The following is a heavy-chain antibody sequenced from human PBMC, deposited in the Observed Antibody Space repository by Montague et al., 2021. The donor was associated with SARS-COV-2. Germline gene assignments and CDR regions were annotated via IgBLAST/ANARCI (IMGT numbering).Heavy chain of an antibody. V-gene: IGHV4-59*01. D-gene: IGHD2-15*01. CDR1: GGSISSYF. CDR3: ARVGFGYCSGGSCYRAFDY. Sequence: SETLSLICTVSGGSISSYFWSWIRQPPGKGLEWIGSIYYSGTTNYSPSLKSRVTISVDTSKNQFSLKLSSVTAADTAVYYCARVGFGYCSGGSCYRAFDYWGQGTLVTVSS. CDR2: IYYSGTT. J-gene: IGHJ4*02.